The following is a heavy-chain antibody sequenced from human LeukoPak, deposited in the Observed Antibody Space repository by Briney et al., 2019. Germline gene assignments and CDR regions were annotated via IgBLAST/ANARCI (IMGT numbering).Heavy chain of an antibody. D-gene: IGHD3-3*01. J-gene: IGHJ4*02. V-gene: IGHV3-30*04. CDR1: GFTFSSYA. Sequence: GGSLRLSCAASGFTFSSYAMHWVRQAPGKGLEWVAVISYDGSNKYYADSVKGRFTISRDNSKNTLCLQMNSLRAEDTAVYYCAASRGFWSGLDFDYWGQGTLVTVSS. CDR2: ISYDGSNK. CDR3: AASRGFWSGLDFDY.